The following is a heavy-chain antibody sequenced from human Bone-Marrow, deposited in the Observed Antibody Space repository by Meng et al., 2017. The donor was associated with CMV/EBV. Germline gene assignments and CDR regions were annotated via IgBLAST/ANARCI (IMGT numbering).Heavy chain of an antibody. CDR2: IRYDGSNK. CDR3: AKSMLRGVHDGFDI. V-gene: IGHV3-30*02. Sequence: GESLKISCAASGFTFSSYGMHWVRQAPGKGLEWVAFIRYDGSNKYYADSVKGRFTISRDNSKNTLYLQMNSLRAEDTAVYYCAKSMLRGVHDGFDIWGQGTMVTVSS. D-gene: IGHD3-10*01. CDR1: GFTFSSYG. J-gene: IGHJ3*02.